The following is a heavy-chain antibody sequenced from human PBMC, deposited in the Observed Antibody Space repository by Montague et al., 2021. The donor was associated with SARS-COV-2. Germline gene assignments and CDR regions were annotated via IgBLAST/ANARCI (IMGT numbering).Heavy chain of an antibody. J-gene: IGHJ3*02. CDR3: AKVAGSHDTFDI. CDR1: GYSISTGYY. V-gene: IGHV4-38-2*02. D-gene: IGHD6-19*01. Sequence: SETLSLTCTVSGYSISTGYYWGWIRQPLGKGLEWIGTIYHSGSTYFNPSLKSRVTISVDTSKNQFSLNLSSVTAADTAVYYCAKVAGSHDTFDIWSRGTMVTVSS. CDR2: IYHSGST.